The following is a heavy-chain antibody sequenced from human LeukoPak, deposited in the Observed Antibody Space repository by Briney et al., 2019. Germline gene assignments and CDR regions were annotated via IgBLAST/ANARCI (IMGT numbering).Heavy chain of an antibody. CDR1: GFTFSNAW. V-gene: IGHV3-15*07. D-gene: IGHD6-13*01. J-gene: IGHJ4*02. Sequence: GGSLRLSCATSGFTFSNAWMNWVRQAPGKGLEWVGRIRSNSDGGTIDYAAPVKGRFTLSRDDSKTTLYLQMNSLQTEDTAVYYCTTRIAAAGMFDYWGQGTLVTVSS. CDR3: TTRIAAAGMFDY. CDR2: IRSNSDGGTI.